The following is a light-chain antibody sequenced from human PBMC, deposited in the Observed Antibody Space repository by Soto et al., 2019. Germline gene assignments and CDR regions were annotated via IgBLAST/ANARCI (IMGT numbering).Light chain of an antibody. CDR3: QQYNNWPRT. J-gene: IGKJ1*01. CDR1: QSVSSN. Sequence: EIVMTQSPATLSVSPGGRATLSCRASQSVSSNLAWYQQKPGQAPRLLIYGASTRATGIPARFSGSGSGTEFTLIIISLQSEDFAVYYCQQYNNWPRTFGQGTKVDIK. V-gene: IGKV3-15*01. CDR2: GAS.